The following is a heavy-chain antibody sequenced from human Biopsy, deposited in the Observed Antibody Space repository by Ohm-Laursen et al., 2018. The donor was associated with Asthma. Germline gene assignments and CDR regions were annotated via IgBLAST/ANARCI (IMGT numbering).Heavy chain of an antibody. CDR1: GGTFSNFA. CDR2: IMTVFGTT. J-gene: IGHJ6*02. D-gene: IGHD6-19*01. Sequence: ASAKVSCKAPGGTFSNFAISWVRQAPGQGLEWLGGIMTVFGTTNYAQKFQGRVTITADESTSTAYMEVTSLRSEDTAIYYCARCQVGYSSGWSLLLKKIYYSGMDVWGQGTAVTVSS. V-gene: IGHV1-69*13. CDR3: ARCQVGYSSGWSLLLKKIYYSGMDV.